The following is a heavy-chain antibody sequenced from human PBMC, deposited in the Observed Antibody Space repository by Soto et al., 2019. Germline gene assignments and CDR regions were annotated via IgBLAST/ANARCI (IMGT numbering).Heavy chain of an antibody. Sequence: EVQLLESGGGWEQPGGSLRLSCAASGFTFSNNAMSWVRQAPGKGLEWVSSISTGGGSTYYADSVKGRFTISRDNSKRTLFLQMSSLRADDTAVYYCATGRFYWGQGTLVTVSS. CDR3: ATGRFY. CDR1: GFTFSNNA. V-gene: IGHV3-23*01. J-gene: IGHJ4*02. D-gene: IGHD3-3*01. CDR2: ISTGGGST.